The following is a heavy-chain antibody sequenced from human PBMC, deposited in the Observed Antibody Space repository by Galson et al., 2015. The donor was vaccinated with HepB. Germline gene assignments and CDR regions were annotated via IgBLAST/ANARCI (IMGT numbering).Heavy chain of an antibody. J-gene: IGHJ4*02. D-gene: IGHD3-22*01. V-gene: IGHV4-59*01. CDR1: GGSISSYY. CDR3: ARAYYDSSGYYWVPFDY. Sequence: ETLSLTCTVSGGSISSYYWSWIRQPPGKGLEWIGYIYYSGSTNYNPSLKSRVTISVDTSKNQFSLKLSSVTAADTAVYYCARAYYDSSGYYWVPFDYWGQGTLVTVSS. CDR2: IYYSGST.